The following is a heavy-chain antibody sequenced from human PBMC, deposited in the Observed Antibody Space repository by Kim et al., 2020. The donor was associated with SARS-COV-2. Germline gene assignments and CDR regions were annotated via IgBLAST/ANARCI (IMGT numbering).Heavy chain of an antibody. Sequence: KGRVTMSRDNSKNRLYLRMNSLRAEDTAVYYCAREGDYYDTSGYPRHFDYWGQGTLVTVSS. D-gene: IGHD3-22*01. J-gene: IGHJ4*02. CDR3: AREGDYYDTSGYPRHFDY. V-gene: IGHV3-30*13.